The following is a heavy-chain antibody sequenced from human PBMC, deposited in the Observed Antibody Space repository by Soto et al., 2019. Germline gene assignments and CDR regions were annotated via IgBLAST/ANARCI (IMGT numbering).Heavy chain of an antibody. Sequence: GGSRRLSCAASGFSFSSYAMSWVRQAPSQGLEWVSSITTRGGRTYYADSVRGRFTISRDNFANALYLEMNSLRAEDTAIYYCAKEYYYDPSGPYSDLYFDSWGQGTLVTVSS. V-gene: IGHV3-23*01. CDR1: GFSFSSYA. CDR3: AKEYYYDPSGPYSDLYFDS. D-gene: IGHD3-22*01. J-gene: IGHJ4*02. CDR2: ITTRGGRT.